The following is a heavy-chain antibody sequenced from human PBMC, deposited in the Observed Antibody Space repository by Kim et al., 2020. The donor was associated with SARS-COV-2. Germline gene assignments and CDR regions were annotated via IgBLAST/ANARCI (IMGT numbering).Heavy chain of an antibody. Sequence: SETLSLTCAVYGGSFSGYYWSWIRQPPGKGLEWIGEINHSGSTNYNPSLKSRVTISVDTSKNQFSLKLSSVTAADTAVYYCARVGLGYCSGGSCYRRFRQISSWFDPWGQGTLVTVSS. V-gene: IGHV4-34*01. CDR2: INHSGST. CDR3: ARVGLGYCSGGSCYRRFRQISSWFDP. D-gene: IGHD2-15*01. CDR1: GGSFSGYY. J-gene: IGHJ5*02.